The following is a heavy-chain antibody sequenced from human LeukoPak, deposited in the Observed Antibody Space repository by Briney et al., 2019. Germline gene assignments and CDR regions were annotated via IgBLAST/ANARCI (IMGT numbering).Heavy chain of an antibody. Sequence: PSETLSLTCTVSGGSISSYYWTWIRQPPGKGLECIGYIYSNESTNYNPSLKSRVTISVDMSKNQFSVKLSSVTAADTAVYYCARGAYSGYDLDYWGQGTLVTVSS. CDR2: IYSNEST. D-gene: IGHD5-12*01. J-gene: IGHJ4*02. V-gene: IGHV4-59*01. CDR1: GGSISSYY. CDR3: ARGAYSGYDLDY.